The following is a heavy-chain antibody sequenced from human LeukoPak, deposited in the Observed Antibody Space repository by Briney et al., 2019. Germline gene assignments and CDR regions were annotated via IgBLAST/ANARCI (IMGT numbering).Heavy chain of an antibody. J-gene: IGHJ5*02. V-gene: IGHV4-59*01. CDR1: GGSISSYY. CDR2: IYYSGST. Sequence: SETLSLTCTASGGSISSYYWSWIRQPPGKGLEWIGYIYYSGSTSYNPSLKSRVTISVDTSKNQFSLKLSSVTAADTAVYYCARGNWFDPWGQGTLVTVSS. CDR3: ARGNWFDP.